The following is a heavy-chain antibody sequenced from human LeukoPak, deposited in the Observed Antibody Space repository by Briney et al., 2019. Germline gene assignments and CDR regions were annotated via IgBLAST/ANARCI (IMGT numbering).Heavy chain of an antibody. Sequence: GGSLRLSCAASGSTFSSYSMNWVRQAPGKGLEWVSAISGSGGSTYYADSVKGRFTISRDNSKNTLYLQMNSLRAEDTAVYYCAKDWLAQASAAGGQGTLVTVSS. J-gene: IGHJ4*02. D-gene: IGHD2-2*01. CDR1: GSTFSSYS. CDR2: ISGSGGST. V-gene: IGHV3-23*01. CDR3: AKDWLAQASAA.